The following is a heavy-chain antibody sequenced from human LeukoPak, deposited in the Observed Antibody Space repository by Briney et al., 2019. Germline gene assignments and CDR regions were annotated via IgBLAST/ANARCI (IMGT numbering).Heavy chain of an antibody. Sequence: QPGGPLRLSCAASGFPSSDSWMHWLPHAPGKGVVWVSRIKNDGSSTTYADSVKRRFTISRDNAKNTLYLQMNRLRVEDTAVYYCARYVWEFTAAFDLWGQGTMVTVSS. J-gene: IGHJ3*01. CDR1: GFPSSDSW. CDR2: IKNDGSST. D-gene: IGHD3-10*02. CDR3: ARYVWEFTAAFDL. V-gene: IGHV3-74*01.